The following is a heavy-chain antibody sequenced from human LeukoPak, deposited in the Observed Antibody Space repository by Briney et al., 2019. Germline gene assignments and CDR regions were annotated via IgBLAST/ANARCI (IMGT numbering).Heavy chain of an antibody. Sequence: SETLSLTCAVYGGSFSGYYWSWIRQPPGKGLEWIGEINHSGSTNYNPSLKSRVTISVDTSKNQFSLKLSSVTAADTAVYYCARDRWVAAAGTSRYGMDVWGQGTTVTVSS. D-gene: IGHD6-13*01. CDR1: GGSFSGYY. CDR2: INHSGST. CDR3: ARDRWVAAAGTSRYGMDV. J-gene: IGHJ6*02. V-gene: IGHV4-34*01.